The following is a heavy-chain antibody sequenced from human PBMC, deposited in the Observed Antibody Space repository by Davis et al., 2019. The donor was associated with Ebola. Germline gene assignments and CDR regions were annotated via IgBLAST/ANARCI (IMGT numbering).Heavy chain of an antibody. V-gene: IGHV3-74*01. Sequence: HTGGSLRLSCAASGFTFSYYWMHWVRLRPGEGLQWVSHITDHGGSTKYAEPVRGRFTISRDNANDILSLEMNDLRLEDTAVYYCARENFHGIDVWGQGTTVTVSS. D-gene: IGHD1-7*01. CDR1: GFTFSYYW. CDR2: ITDHGGST. CDR3: ARENFHGIDV. J-gene: IGHJ6*02.